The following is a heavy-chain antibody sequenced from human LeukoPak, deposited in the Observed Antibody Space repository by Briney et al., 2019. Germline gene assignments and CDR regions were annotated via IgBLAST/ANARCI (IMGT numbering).Heavy chain of an antibody. CDR3: ARVVAYYYGSGSYYDAFDI. Sequence: PGGSLRLSCAASGFTFSSYIMNWVRQAPGKGLEWVSSISSSSSYIYYADSVKGRFTISRDNAKNSLYLQMNSLRAEDTAVYYCARVVAYYYGSGSYYDAFDIWGQGKMVTVSS. CDR1: GFTFSSYI. D-gene: IGHD3-10*01. V-gene: IGHV3-21*01. J-gene: IGHJ3*02. CDR2: ISSSSSYI.